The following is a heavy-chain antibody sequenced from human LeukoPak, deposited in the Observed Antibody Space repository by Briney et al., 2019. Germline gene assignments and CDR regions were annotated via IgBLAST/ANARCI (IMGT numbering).Heavy chain of an antibody. CDR3: ARDKDIVVVPAAMTWDYYYGMDV. D-gene: IGHD2-2*01. Sequence: SETLSLTCTVSGGSVSSGSYYWSWIRQPPGKGLEWIGYIYYSGSTNYNPSLKSRVTISVDTSKNQFSLKLSSVTAADTAVYHCARDKDIVVVPAAMTWDYYYGMDVWGKGTTVTVSS. CDR2: IYYSGST. J-gene: IGHJ6*04. V-gene: IGHV4-61*01. CDR1: GGSVSSGSYY.